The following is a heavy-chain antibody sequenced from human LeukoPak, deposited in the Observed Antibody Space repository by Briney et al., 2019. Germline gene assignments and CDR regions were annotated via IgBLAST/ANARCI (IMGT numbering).Heavy chain of an antibody. V-gene: IGHV3-20*04. CDR1: GFTFDDYG. J-gene: IGHJ6*03. D-gene: IGHD2-8*01. Sequence: GGSLRLSCAASGFTFDDYGMSWVRQAPGKGLEWVSGINWNGGSTGYADSVKGRFTISRDNAKNSLYLQMNSPRAEDTALYYCARVLGCTNGICPYYYYYYMDVWGKGTTATVSS. CDR3: ARVLGCTNGICPYYYYYYMDV. CDR2: INWNGGST.